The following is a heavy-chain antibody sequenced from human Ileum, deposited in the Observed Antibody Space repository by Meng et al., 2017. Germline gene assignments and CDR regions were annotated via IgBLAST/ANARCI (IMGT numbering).Heavy chain of an antibody. Sequence: GRLVEAGGGLVQPGGSLRLSCAASGFPINTNYMSWVRQAPGKGLQWLSVIYNGGRTYYADSVKGRFTISSDNSKNTLWLQMNSLRPEDTAVYYCHCYGYWGQGTLVTVSS. V-gene: IGHV3-66*02. D-gene: IGHD2-21*01. CDR2: IYNGGRT. CDR3: HCYGY. CDR1: GFPINTNY. J-gene: IGHJ4*02.